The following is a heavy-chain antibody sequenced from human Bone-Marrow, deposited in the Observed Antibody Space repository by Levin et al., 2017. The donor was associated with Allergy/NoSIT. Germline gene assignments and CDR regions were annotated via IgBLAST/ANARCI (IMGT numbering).Heavy chain of an antibody. Sequence: GGSLRLSCAASGFTFSSYAMSWVRQAPGKGLEWVSAISGSGGSTYYADSVKGRFTISRDNSKNTLYLQMNSLRAEDTAVYYCAKGGGSVSWMDYFDYWGQGTLVTVSS. D-gene: IGHD1-26*01. J-gene: IGHJ4*02. V-gene: IGHV3-23*01. CDR2: ISGSGGST. CDR3: AKGGGSVSWMDYFDY. CDR1: GFTFSSYA.